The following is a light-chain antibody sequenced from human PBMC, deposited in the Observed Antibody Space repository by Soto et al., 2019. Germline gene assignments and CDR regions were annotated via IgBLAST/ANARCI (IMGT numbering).Light chain of an antibody. Sequence: EIGMTQSPSTLSVSPGERATLSCRARQSVSSNLAWYQQKPGQAPRLLIYVASTRATGITARFSGSGSRTEFTLPISSLQSEDFAVYYCQQYNNWRALTFVGGTKVELK. CDR1: QSVSSN. V-gene: IGKV3-15*01. CDR2: VAS. J-gene: IGKJ4*01. CDR3: QQYNNWRALT.